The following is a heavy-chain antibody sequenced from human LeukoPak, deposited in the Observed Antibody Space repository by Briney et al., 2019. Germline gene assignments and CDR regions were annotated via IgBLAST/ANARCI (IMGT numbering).Heavy chain of an antibody. D-gene: IGHD6-19*01. CDR1: GYTFSNYY. J-gene: IGHJ4*02. Sequence: GASVKVSCKASGYTFSNYYIHWVRRAPGQGLEWMGIINPSGGSTSYAQKFQGRVTMTTDTSMPTVYMELSSLRSEDTAVYHCARALYGSAFAIGYWGQGTLVTVSS. CDR2: INPSGGST. CDR3: ARALYGSAFAIGY. V-gene: IGHV1-46*01.